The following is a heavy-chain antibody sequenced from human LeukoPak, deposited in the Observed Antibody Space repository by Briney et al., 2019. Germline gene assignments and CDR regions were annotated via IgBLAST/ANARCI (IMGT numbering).Heavy chain of an antibody. D-gene: IGHD6-13*01. J-gene: IGHJ4*02. CDR1: GYRFNSYW. CDR3: ARPLLMRSSSPMDY. CDR2: IYPGDSDT. V-gene: IGHV5-51*01. Sequence: GESLKISCKGSGYRFNSYWIGWVRQMPGKGLEWMGIIYPGDSDTRYSPSFQGQVTISADKSISTAYLQWSSLKASDTAMYYCARPLLMRSSSPMDYWGKGTLVTVSS.